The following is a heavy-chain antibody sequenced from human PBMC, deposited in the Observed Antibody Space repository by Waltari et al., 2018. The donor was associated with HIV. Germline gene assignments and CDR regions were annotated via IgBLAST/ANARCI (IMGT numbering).Heavy chain of an antibody. CDR2: VYHSGSA. V-gene: IGHV4-59*01. D-gene: IGHD2-15*01. CDR1: GASITNYY. J-gene: IGHJ3*02. CDR3: VRWCGDSCNAFDI. Sequence: QGQLQESGPGLVKPSETLSLTCTVSGASITNYYWNWIRRSPGKGLEWIGYVYHSGSANFNPALRSRVTMSVHTSKSQFSLELTSVVAADTAIYYCVRWCGDSCNAFDIWGQGTLVTVSS.